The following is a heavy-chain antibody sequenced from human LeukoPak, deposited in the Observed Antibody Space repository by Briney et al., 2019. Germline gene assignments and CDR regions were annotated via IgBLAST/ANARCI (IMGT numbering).Heavy chain of an antibody. Sequence: GGSLRLSCAASGFTFDDYAMHWVRQAPGKGLEWVSGISWNSGSIGYADSVKGRFTVSRDNAKNSLYLQMNSLRAEDTALYYCAKVGYSGSFDYWGQGTLVTVSS. D-gene: IGHD1-26*01. J-gene: IGHJ4*02. CDR3: AKVGYSGSFDY. V-gene: IGHV3-9*01. CDR2: ISWNSGSI. CDR1: GFTFDDYA.